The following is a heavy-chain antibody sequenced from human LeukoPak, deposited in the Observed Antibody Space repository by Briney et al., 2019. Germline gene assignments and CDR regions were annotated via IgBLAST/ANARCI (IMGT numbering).Heavy chain of an antibody. CDR3: AHGGYSSGWYGELIDY. D-gene: IGHD6-19*01. CDR2: IYHSGST. CDR1: GYSISSGYY. V-gene: IGHV4-38-2*01. Sequence: SETLSLTCAVSGYSISSGYYWGWTRQPPGKGLEWIGSIYHSGSTYYNPSLKSRVTISVDTSKNQFSLKLSSVAAADTAVYYCAHGGYSSGWYGELIDYWGQGTLVTVSS. J-gene: IGHJ4*02.